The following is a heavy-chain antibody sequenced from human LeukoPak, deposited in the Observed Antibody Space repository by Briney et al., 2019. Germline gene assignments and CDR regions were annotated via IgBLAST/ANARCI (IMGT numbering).Heavy chain of an antibody. V-gene: IGHV4-34*01. CDR3: AREEDYSNSGYWYFDL. D-gene: IGHD4-11*01. Sequence: SETLSLTCAVYGGPFSGYYWSWIRQPPGKGLEWIGEINHSGSTNYNPSLKSRVTISVDTSKSQFSPKLSSVTAADTAVYYCAREEDYSNSGYWYFDLWGRGTLVTVSS. CDR1: GGPFSGYY. CDR2: INHSGST. J-gene: IGHJ2*01.